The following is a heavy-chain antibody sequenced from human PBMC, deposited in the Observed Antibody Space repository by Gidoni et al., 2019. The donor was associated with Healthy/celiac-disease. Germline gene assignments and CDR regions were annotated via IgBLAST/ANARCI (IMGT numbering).Heavy chain of an antibody. V-gene: IGHV4-39*01. Sequence: QLQLQESGPGLVKPSETLSLTCTVPGGSISSSSYYWGWIRQPPGKGLEWIGSIYYSGSTYYNPSLKSRATISVDTSKNQFSLKLSSVTAADTAVYYCARPSPGSSIRSWGQGTLVTVSS. CDR2: IYYSGST. J-gene: IGHJ5*02. CDR1: GGSISSSSYY. D-gene: IGHD2-2*01. CDR3: ARPSPGSSIRS.